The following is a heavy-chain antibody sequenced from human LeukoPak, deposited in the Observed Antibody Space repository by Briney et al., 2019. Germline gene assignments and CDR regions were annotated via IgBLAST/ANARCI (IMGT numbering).Heavy chain of an antibody. CDR2: IWYDGSNK. J-gene: IGHJ6*02. D-gene: IGHD4-23*01. Sequence: GGSLRLSCAASGFTFSSYSMHWVRQAPGKGLEWVAVIWYDGSNKYYADSVKGRFTISRDNSKNTLYLQMNSLRAEDTAVYYCARARRREYGGNSQNYYYGMDVWGQGTTVTVSS. V-gene: IGHV3-33*08. CDR3: ARARRREYGGNSQNYYYGMDV. CDR1: GFTFSSYS.